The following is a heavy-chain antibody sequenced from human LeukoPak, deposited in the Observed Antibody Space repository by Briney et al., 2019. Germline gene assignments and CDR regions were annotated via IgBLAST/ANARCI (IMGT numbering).Heavy chain of an antibody. D-gene: IGHD5-18*01. CDR3: VRVDTAMAAYYFDY. J-gene: IGHJ4*02. CDR2: INPNSGGT. Sequence: ASVKVSCKASGYTFTGYYMHWVRQAPGQGLEWMGWINPNSGGTNYAQKFQGRVTMTRDTSISTAYMELSRLRSDDTAVYYCVRVDTAMAAYYFDYWGQGTLVTVSS. V-gene: IGHV1-2*02. CDR1: GYTFTGYY.